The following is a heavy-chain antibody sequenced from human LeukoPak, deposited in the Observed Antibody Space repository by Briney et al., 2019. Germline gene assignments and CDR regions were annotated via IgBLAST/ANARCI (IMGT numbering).Heavy chain of an antibody. CDR3: ARVHIAVVSPIGNWFDP. CDR2: INHSGST. CDR1: GGSFSGYY. J-gene: IGHJ5*02. V-gene: IGHV4-34*01. D-gene: IGHD2-21*01. Sequence: SETLSLTCAVYGGSFSGYYWSWIRQPPGKGLEWIGEINHSGSTNYNPSLKSRVTMSVDTSKNQFSLKLSSVTAADTAVYYCARVHIAVVSPIGNWFDPWGQGTLVTVSS.